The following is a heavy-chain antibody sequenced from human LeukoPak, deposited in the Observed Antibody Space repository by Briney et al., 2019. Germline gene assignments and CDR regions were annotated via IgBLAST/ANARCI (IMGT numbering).Heavy chain of an antibody. CDR2: IYTSGST. J-gene: IGHJ4*02. V-gene: IGHV4-4*07. CDR3: ARRGSCWYFDY. CDR1: GGSISSYY. Sequence: SETLSLTCSVSGGSISSYYWSWIRQPAGKGLEWIGRIYTSGSTNYNPSLKSRVTMSIDMSKNQFSLKLSSVTAADTAAYYCARRGSCWYFDYWGQGTLVTVSS. D-gene: IGHD2-15*01.